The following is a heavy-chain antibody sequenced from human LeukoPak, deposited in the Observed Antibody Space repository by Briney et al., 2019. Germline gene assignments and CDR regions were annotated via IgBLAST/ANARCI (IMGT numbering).Heavy chain of an antibody. CDR2: ISSSSSYI. Sequence: PGGSLRLSCAASGFTFSSYSMNWVCQAPGKGLEWVSSISSSSSYIYYADSVKGRFTISRDNAKNSLYLQMNSLRAEDTAVYYCARGSGSSSQQTRDYWGQGTLVTVSS. CDR1: GFTFSSYS. D-gene: IGHD6-13*01. J-gene: IGHJ4*02. CDR3: ARGSGSSSQQTRDY. V-gene: IGHV3-21*01.